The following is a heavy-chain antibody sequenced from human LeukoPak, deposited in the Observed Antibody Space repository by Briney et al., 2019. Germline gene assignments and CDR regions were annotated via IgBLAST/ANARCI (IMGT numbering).Heavy chain of an antibody. D-gene: IGHD3-10*01. CDR2: ISAYNGNT. CDR1: GYTFTSYG. J-gene: IGHJ5*02. CDR3: ARGGRISGIYLFDP. Sequence: ASVTVSCKASGYTFTSYGISWVRQAPGQGLEWMGWISAYNGNTNYAQKLQGRVTMTTDTSTSAAYMELRSLRSDDTAVYYCARGGRISGIYLFDPWGQGTLVTVSS. V-gene: IGHV1-18*01.